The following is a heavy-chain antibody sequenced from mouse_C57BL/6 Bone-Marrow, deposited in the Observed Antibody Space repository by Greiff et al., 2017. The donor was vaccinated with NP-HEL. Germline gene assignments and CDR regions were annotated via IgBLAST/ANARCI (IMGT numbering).Heavy chain of an antibody. J-gene: IGHJ3*01. V-gene: IGHV5-6*01. CDR1: GFTFSSYG. CDR3: ARHPPYYDYDPFAY. CDR2: ISSGGSYT. Sequence: EVMLVESGGDLVKPGGSLKLSCAASGFTFSSYGMSWVRQTPDKRLEWVATISSGGSYTYYPDSVKGRFTISRDNAKNTLYLQMRSLKSEDTAMYYCARHPPYYDYDPFAYWGQGTLVTVSA. D-gene: IGHD2-4*01.